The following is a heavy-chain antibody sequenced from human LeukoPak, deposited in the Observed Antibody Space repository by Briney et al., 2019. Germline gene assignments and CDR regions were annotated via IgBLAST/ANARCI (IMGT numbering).Heavy chain of an antibody. Sequence: KSGGSLRLSCAASGFTFSSYSMNWARQAPGKGLEWVSSISSSSYIYYADSVKGRFTISRDNAKNSLYLQMNSLRAKETAVYYCAIGVDYGDYHPGYWGQGTRVTVSS. CDR2: ISSSSYI. CDR3: AIGVDYGDYHPGY. V-gene: IGHV3-21*06. D-gene: IGHD4-17*01. J-gene: IGHJ4*02. CDR1: GFTFSSYS.